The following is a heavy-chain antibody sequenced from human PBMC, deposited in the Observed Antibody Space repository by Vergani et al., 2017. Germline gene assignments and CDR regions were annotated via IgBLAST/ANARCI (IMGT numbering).Heavy chain of an antibody. CDR2: IIPILGTT. CDR3: ASRYCPSSSSHFCFKNNYCYFDY. CDR1: GGPLSRFA. D-gene: IGHD2-2*01. J-gene: IGHJ4*02. V-gene: IGHV1-69*01. Sequence: QVQLEQSGAEVRKPGSSVKVSCKASGGPLSRFAIGWVRQAPGQGLEWRVEIIPILGTTNYAQRSRDKFSITADESTGTAYMELTSLTSEDTAVYFCASRYCPSSSSHFCFKNNYCYFDYWGQGTLVSVSS.